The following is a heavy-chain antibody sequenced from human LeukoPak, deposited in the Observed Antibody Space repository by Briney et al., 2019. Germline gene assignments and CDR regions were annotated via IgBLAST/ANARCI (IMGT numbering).Heavy chain of an antibody. D-gene: IGHD6-25*01. CDR2: IYYSGSA. Sequence: SETLPLTCTVSGGSISSHYWNWIRQPPGKGLEWIGYIYYSGSASYNPSLKSRVTILIDTSKKHFSLRLTSVTAADTAVYYCARGGGGIAATPWGQGTMVTVSS. J-gene: IGHJ3*01. V-gene: IGHV4-59*11. CDR1: GGSISSHY. CDR3: ARGGGGIAATP.